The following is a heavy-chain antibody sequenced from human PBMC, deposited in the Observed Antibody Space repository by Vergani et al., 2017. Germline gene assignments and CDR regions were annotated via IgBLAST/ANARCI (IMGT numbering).Heavy chain of an antibody. Sequence: QVQLVQSGAEVKKPGSSVKVSCKASGGTFSSYAISWVRPAPGQGLEWMGGIIPIFGTANYAQKFQGRVTITADESTSTAYMELSSLRSEDTAVYYCARDSRALSIVVVPAAHPMDVWGQGTTVTVSS. CDR3: ARDSRALSIVVVPAAHPMDV. V-gene: IGHV1-69*12. CDR1: GGTFSSYA. CDR2: IIPIFGTA. J-gene: IGHJ6*02. D-gene: IGHD2-2*01.